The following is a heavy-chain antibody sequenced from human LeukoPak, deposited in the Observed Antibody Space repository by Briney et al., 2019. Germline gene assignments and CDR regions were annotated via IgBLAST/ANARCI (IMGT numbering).Heavy chain of an antibody. CDR1: GFTFSSYA. CDR3: AKPTYYYDSSGSRNYYFDY. J-gene: IGHJ4*02. Sequence: QPGGSLRLSCAASGFTFSSYAMSWVRQAPGKGLEWVSAISGSGGSTYYADSVKGRFTISRDNSKNTLYLQMNSLRAEDTAVYYCAKPTYYYDSSGSRNYYFDYWGQGTLVTVSS. V-gene: IGHV3-23*01. D-gene: IGHD3-22*01. CDR2: ISGSGGST.